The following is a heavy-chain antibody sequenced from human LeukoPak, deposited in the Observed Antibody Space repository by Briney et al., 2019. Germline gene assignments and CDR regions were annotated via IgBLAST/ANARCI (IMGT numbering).Heavy chain of an antibody. D-gene: IGHD2-8*01. V-gene: IGHV3-23*01. CDR2: ISGNGGNT. CDR3: ALLMMYAIDFDP. J-gene: IGHJ5*02. CDR1: GFTFSGYG. Sequence: RPGGSLRLSCAAAGFTFSGYGMSWVRQAPGKGLKWVSAISGNGGNTYYADSVKGRFTISRDNSKNTLYLQMNSLRAEDTAVYYCALLMMYAIDFDPWGQGTLITVSS.